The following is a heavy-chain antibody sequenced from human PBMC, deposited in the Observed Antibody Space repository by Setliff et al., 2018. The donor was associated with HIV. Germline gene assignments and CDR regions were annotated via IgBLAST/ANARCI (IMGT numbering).Heavy chain of an antibody. D-gene: IGHD2-15*01. CDR2: ISPNGDNT. Sequence: GGSLRLSCSASGFTFTIYPMHWVRQAPGKGLEYVSAISPNGDNTHYADSVKGRFTISRDNAKNTLYLQMSSLRVEDTAVYYCAREGCGDGTCYAPDLWGQGTLVTVSS. V-gene: IGHV3-64*04. J-gene: IGHJ4*02. CDR3: AREGCGDGTCYAPDL. CDR1: GFTFTIYP.